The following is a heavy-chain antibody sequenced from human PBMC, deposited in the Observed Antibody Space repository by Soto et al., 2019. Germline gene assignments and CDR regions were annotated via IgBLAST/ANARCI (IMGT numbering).Heavy chain of an antibody. CDR1: GFTFSSYT. J-gene: IGHJ4*02. CDR3: ARDILSGGAYPDY. D-gene: IGHD3-10*01. Sequence: EVQLVESGGGLVKPGGSLRLSCAASGFTFSSYTMNWVRQAPGKGLEWVSSISSGSSYIYYADSVKGRFTISRDNAKNSLFLQMNSLRAEDTAVYYCARDILSGGAYPDYWGQGTKVTVSS. V-gene: IGHV3-21*01. CDR2: ISSGSSYI.